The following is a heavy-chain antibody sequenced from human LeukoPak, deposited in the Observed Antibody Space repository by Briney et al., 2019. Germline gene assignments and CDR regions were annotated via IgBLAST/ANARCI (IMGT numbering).Heavy chain of an antibody. J-gene: IGHJ3*02. Sequence: ASVKASCEASGCTFTSYGISWVRQAPGQGLEWMGWISAYNGDTNYAQKLQGRVTMTTDTSTSTAYMELSSLRSEDTAVYYCARDLSSRYGDYPPVDAFDIWGQGTMVTVSS. CDR3: ARDLSSRYGDYPPVDAFDI. V-gene: IGHV1-18*01. CDR2: ISAYNGDT. CDR1: GCTFTSYG. D-gene: IGHD4-17*01.